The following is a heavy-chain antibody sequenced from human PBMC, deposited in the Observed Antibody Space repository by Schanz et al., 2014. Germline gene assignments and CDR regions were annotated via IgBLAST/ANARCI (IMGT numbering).Heavy chain of an antibody. V-gene: IGHV1-3*04. CDR3: ARGIGGYGANNYFDY. J-gene: IGHJ4*02. D-gene: IGHD5-12*01. CDR2: INTGSGDT. Sequence: QVHLVQSGAEVKRPGASVKVSCKASEYSFTSYSMHWVRQVPGQGLEWMGWINTGSGDTKYSQNFQGRVTITRDTSASTAYMELSSLRSEDTAVYSCARGIGGYGANNYFDYWGQGTLVTVSS. CDR1: EYSFTSYS.